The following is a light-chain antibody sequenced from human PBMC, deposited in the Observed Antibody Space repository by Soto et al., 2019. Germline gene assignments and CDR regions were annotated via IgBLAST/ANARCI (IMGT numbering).Light chain of an antibody. CDR3: CSHAGTYSWV. CDR2: DVS. Sequence: QSVLTQPRSVSGSPGQSVTISCTGSTSDVSGYNFVSWYQLHPGKAPKLIIYDVSRRPSGVPDRFSGSKSGYTASLTISGLQSEDEAEYYCCSHAGTYSWVFGGGTKLTVL. J-gene: IGLJ3*02. V-gene: IGLV2-11*01. CDR1: TSDVSGYNF.